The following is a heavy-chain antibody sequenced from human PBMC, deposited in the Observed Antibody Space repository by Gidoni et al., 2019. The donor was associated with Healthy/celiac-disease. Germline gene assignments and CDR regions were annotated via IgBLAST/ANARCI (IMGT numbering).Heavy chain of an antibody. CDR3: ARDEGDCSGGSCYPSDY. V-gene: IGHV4-38-2*02. CDR1: GYPISSGYY. J-gene: IGHJ4*02. CDR2: IDHSGST. D-gene: IGHD2-15*01. Sequence: QVQLQESGPGLVKPSEPLSLTCTASGYPISSGYYWGWIRQPPGKGLEWIGSIDHSGSTYYNPSLKSRGTISLDTSKNQFSLKLSSVTAADTAVYYCARDEGDCSGGSCYPSDYWGQGTLVTVSS.